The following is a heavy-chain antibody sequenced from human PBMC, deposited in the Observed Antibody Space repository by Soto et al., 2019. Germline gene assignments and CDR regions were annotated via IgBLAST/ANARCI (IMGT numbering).Heavy chain of an antibody. J-gene: IGHJ5*02. V-gene: IGHV4-38-2*01. CDR1: RYSLNNDYF. CDR3: TGRRFYGSSLHA. Sequence: PSVTLCRTCAVSRYSLNNDYFRGWIRQSPGKRLEWLATIYQGGNTFYNPSLGSRVHVSLETSKHHLPLSLTSVTATDKALHDPTGRRFYGSSLHAWGQGILVTVSS. CDR2: IYQGGNT. D-gene: IGHD6-6*01.